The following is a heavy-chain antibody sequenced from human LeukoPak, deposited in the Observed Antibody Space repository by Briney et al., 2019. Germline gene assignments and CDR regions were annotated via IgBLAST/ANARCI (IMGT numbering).Heavy chain of an antibody. CDR1: GFTFSSYS. CDR3: ARLRGYGDYYFDY. V-gene: IGHV3-21*01. J-gene: IGHJ4*02. Sequence: GGSLRLSCAASGFTFSSYSMNWVRQAPGKGLEWVSSISSSSSYIYYADSVKGRFTISRDNAKNSLYLQMNSLSAEDTAVYYCARLRGYGDYYFDYWGQGTLVTVSS. CDR2: ISSSSSYI. D-gene: IGHD4-17*01.